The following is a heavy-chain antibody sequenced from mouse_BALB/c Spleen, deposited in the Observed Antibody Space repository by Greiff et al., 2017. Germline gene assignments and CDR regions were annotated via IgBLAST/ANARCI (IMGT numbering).Heavy chain of an antibody. CDR3: TREGDYEDYAMDY. V-gene: IGHV5-6-4*01. D-gene: IGHD2-4*01. CDR1: GFTFSSYT. Sequence: EVKLVESGGGLVKPGGSLKLSCAASGFTFSSYTMSWVRQTPEKRLEWVATISSGGSYTYYPDSVKGRFTISRDNAKNTLYLQMSSLKSEDTAMYYCTREGDYEDYAMDYWGQGTSVTVSS. J-gene: IGHJ4*01. CDR2: ISSGGSYT.